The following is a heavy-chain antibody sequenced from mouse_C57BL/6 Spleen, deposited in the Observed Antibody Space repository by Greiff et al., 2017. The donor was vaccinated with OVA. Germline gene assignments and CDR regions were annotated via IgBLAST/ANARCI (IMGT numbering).Heavy chain of an antibody. J-gene: IGHJ4*01. CDR1: GFTLSSYA. V-gene: IGHV5-4*01. CDR3: ARDGRLPYAMDY. D-gene: IGHD1-2*01. Sequence: DVMLVESGGGLVKPGGSLKLSCAASGFTLSSYAMSWVRQTPEKRLEWVATISDGGSYTYYPDNVKGRFPISRDNAKNNLYLQMSHLKSEDTAMYYCARDGRLPYAMDYWGQGTSVTVSS. CDR2: ISDGGSYT.